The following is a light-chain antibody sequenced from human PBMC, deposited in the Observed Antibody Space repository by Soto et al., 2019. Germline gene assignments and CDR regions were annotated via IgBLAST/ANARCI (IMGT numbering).Light chain of an antibody. Sequence: QSVLTQPPSASGTPGKRVTISCSGSSSNIGSNTVNWYQQLPGTAPKILIYSNNQRPSGVPDRFSGSKSGTSASLAISGLQSEDEADYYCAAWDDSLNGWVYGGGTKVTVL. CDR1: SSNIGSNT. CDR3: AAWDDSLNGWV. V-gene: IGLV1-44*01. CDR2: SNN. J-gene: IGLJ3*02.